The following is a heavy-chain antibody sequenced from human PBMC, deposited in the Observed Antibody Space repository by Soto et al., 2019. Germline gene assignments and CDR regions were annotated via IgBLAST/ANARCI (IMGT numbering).Heavy chain of an antibody. CDR3: ARRSSGWYFDY. CDR1: GVSFSSYA. D-gene: IGHD6-19*01. J-gene: IGHJ4*02. Sequence: EVQLLESGGGLVQPGGSLRVSCAASGVSFSSYAMNWVRQAPGKGLEWVSVISGSGDSTYYADSVKGRFTISRDNSKNTLYLQMISLRAEDTAVYYCARRSSGWYFDYWGQGTLVIVSS. CDR2: ISGSGDST. V-gene: IGHV3-23*01.